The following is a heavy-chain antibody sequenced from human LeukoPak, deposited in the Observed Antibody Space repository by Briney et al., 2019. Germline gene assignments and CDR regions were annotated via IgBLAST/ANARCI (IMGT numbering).Heavy chain of an antibody. Sequence: GESLKISCKGSGYSFTSYWIGWVRQMPGKGLEWMGIIYPGESDTRYSPSFQGQVTISADKSISTAYLQWSSLKASDTAMYYCARPQEAVAGTVGYWGQGTLVTVSS. J-gene: IGHJ4*02. CDR3: ARPQEAVAGTVGY. V-gene: IGHV5-51*01. CDR1: GYSFTSYW. CDR2: IYPGESDT. D-gene: IGHD6-19*01.